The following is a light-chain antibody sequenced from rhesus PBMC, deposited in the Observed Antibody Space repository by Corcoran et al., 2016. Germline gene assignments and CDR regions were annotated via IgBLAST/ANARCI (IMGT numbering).Light chain of an antibody. CDR1: ENVNNY. Sequence: DIQMTQSPSSLSASVGDRVTITCRASENVNNYLNWYQQKQGKAPKLLIYKASPLKSGVPSRFSGSGSETDYTFTISSLQPEDVATYYCQHGYGTPYSFGQGTKVEIK. CDR2: KAS. J-gene: IGKJ2*01. V-gene: IGKV1-74*01. CDR3: QHGYGTPYS.